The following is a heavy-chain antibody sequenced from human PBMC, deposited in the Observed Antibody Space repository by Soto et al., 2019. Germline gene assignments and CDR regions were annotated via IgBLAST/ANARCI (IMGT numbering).Heavy chain of an antibody. J-gene: IGHJ4*02. CDR1: GFTFSTYG. CDR2: IWYDGSNK. CDR3: ARDYGSGFDY. D-gene: IGHD6-19*01. V-gene: IGHV3-33*01. Sequence: QVQLVESGGGVVQPGRSLRLSCAASGFTFSTYGMHWVRQAPGKGLEWVAIIWYDGSNKYYADSVKGRFTISRDNSKNTLYLQMNSLRAEDTAVYYCARDYGSGFDYWGQGTLVTVSS.